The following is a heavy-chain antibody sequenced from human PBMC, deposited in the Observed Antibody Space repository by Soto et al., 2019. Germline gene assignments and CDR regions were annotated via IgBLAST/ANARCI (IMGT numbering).Heavy chain of an antibody. CDR2: INWKSDI. CDR1: GFTFDDNA. Sequence: PGGSLSLSCSVSGFTFDDNAMHWVRQAPEKGLEWVSGINWKSDIGYADSVKGRFTISRDNVENSLYLQMNSLRAEDTALYYCAISQDRGGRTTFIYWGQGTQVTVSS. D-gene: IGHD3-16*01. CDR3: AISQDRGGRTTFIY. J-gene: IGHJ4*02. V-gene: IGHV3-9*01.